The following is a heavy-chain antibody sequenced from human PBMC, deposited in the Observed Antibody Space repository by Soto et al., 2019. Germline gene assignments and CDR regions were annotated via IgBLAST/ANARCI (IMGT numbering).Heavy chain of an antibody. CDR3: ARGSGSNGYYYPFDD. CDR2: LASAGDT. D-gene: IGHD3-22*01. J-gene: IGHJ4*02. CDR1: GFTFSAYD. V-gene: IGHV3-13*01. Sequence: PGGSLILSCAASGFTFSAYDMHWVRQATGKGLEWVSALASAGDTYYAGSVKGRFTISRDNAKNSLYLQMNSLGAGDTAVYYCARGSGSNGYYYPFDDWGQGTLVTVSS.